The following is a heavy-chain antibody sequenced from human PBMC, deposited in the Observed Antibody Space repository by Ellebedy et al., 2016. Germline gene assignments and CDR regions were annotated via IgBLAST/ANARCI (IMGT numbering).Heavy chain of an antibody. J-gene: IGHJ4*02. D-gene: IGHD3-10*01. Sequence: GGSLRLSCAASGFTVSSHYMSWVRQAPGKGLEWVSVIESGGSTYYAVSVKGRFTISRDSSKNTVFLQMNSLRAEDTAMYYCARDYASGWGQGALVAVSS. CDR1: GFTVSSHY. CDR2: IESGGST. CDR3: ARDYASG. V-gene: IGHV3-53*01.